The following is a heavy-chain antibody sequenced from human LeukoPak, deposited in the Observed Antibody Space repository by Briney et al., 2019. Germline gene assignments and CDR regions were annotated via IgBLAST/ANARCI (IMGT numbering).Heavy chain of an antibody. J-gene: IGHJ4*02. Sequence: SETLSLTCTVSGGSISSYYWSWIRQPPGKGLEWIGYIYYSGSTNYNPSLKSRVTISVDTSKNQFSLKLSSVTAADTAVYYCARHAQAYYYGSGSSAYYFDYWGQGTLVTVSS. CDR3: ARHAQAYYYGSGSSAYYFDY. D-gene: IGHD3-10*01. V-gene: IGHV4-59*08. CDR1: GGSISSYY. CDR2: IYYSGST.